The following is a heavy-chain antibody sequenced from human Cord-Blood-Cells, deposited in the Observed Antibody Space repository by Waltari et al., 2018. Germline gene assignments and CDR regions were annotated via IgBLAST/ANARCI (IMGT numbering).Heavy chain of an antibody. V-gene: IGHV4-34*01. D-gene: IGHD2-8*01. CDR3: ARMLAWYFDL. CDR1: GGSSSGYY. J-gene: IGHJ2*01. Sequence: QVQLQQWGAGLLQPSATLSLTSAVYGGSSSGYYWSWIRQPPGKGLEWIGEINHSGSTNYNPSLKSRVTISVDTSKNQFSLKLSSVTAADTAVYYCARMLAWYFDLWGRGTLVTVSS. CDR2: INHSGST.